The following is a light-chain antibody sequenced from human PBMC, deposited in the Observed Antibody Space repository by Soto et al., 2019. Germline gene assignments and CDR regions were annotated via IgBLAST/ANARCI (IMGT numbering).Light chain of an antibody. CDR1: QSISSY. V-gene: IGKV1-39*01. CDR3: QQSYGCPLT. J-gene: IGKJ4*01. Sequence: DIQMTQSPSSLSASVGDRVTITCRASQSISSYLNWYQQRPGKAPNNLIYAASRLQSGVPSTFSGSGSRTDFTLPITNLQPEDVATYYCQQSYGCPLTFGGGTKVVIK. CDR2: AAS.